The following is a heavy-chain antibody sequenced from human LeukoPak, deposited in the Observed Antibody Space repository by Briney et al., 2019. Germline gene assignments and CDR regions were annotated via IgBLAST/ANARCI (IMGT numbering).Heavy chain of an antibody. Sequence: SETLSLTCAVSGGSISSRNWWSWVRQPPGKGLEWIGEIYHSGSTYYNPSLKSRVTISVDTSKNQFSLKLSSVTAADTAVYYCARDLRYYYDSSTGSSYFDYWGQGTLVTVSS. CDR3: ARDLRYYYDSSTGSSYFDY. CDR1: GGSISSRNW. CDR2: IYHSGST. V-gene: IGHV4-4*02. D-gene: IGHD3-22*01. J-gene: IGHJ4*02.